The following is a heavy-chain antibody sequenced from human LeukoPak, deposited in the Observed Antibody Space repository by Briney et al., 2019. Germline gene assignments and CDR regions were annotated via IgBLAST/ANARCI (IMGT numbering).Heavy chain of an antibody. Sequence: GSLRLSCAASGFTFSSYWMSWVRQSPGKGLEWIGEIYHSGNTNYNPSLKSRVTLSLDKSESQFSLKLDSLTAADTAIYYCVRSNWGVDRAMDSWGQGTLVAVSS. CDR2: IYHSGNT. CDR1: GFTFSSYW. V-gene: IGHV4-4*02. D-gene: IGHD7-27*01. J-gene: IGHJ4*02. CDR3: VRSNWGVDRAMDS.